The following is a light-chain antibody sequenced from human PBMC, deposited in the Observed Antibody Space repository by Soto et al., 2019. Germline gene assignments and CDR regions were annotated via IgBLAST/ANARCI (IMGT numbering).Light chain of an antibody. Sequence: QSVLTQPASVSGSPGQSITISCTGTSSDIGSYNYVAWYQQFPGKTPKLIIYEVRNRPSGISSRFSGSRSGNTASLTISGLQSEDEGDYYCSAYTARSTLVFGGGTKLTVL. V-gene: IGLV2-14*01. CDR1: SSDIGSYNY. J-gene: IGLJ3*02. CDR2: EVR. CDR3: SAYTARSTLV.